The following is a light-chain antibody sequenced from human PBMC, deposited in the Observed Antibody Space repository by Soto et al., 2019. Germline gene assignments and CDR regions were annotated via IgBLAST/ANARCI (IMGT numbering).Light chain of an antibody. J-gene: IGKJ1*01. V-gene: IGKV1-5*01. Sequence: DILLTQSPSTLSASVGERVTITGRASQNYNKCLAWHQQKPGSAPKDLIYQASSLESGVPSRISGSGSGTEFTLTISRLQPDDFANYYCQQYESYPWTFGPGTQVEI. CDR2: QAS. CDR3: QQYESYPWT. CDR1: QNYNKC.